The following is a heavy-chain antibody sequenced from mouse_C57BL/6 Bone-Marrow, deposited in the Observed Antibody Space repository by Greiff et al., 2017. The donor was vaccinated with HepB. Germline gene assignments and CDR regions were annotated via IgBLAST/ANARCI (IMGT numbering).Heavy chain of an antibody. CDR1: GYTFTSYW. D-gene: IGHD4-1*01. CDR2: IYPSDSET. V-gene: IGHV1-61*01. J-gene: IGHJ2*01. CDR3: ARSKGLTGPYFDY. Sequence: VQLQQSGAELVRPGSSVKLSCKASGYTFTSYWMDWVKQRPGQGLEWIGNIYPSDSETHYNQKFKDKATLTVDKSSSTAYMQLSSLTSEDSAVYYCARSKGLTGPYFDYWGQGTTLTVSS.